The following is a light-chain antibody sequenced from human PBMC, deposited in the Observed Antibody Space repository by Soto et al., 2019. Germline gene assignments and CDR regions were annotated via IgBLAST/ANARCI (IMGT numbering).Light chain of an antibody. Sequence: EIVMTQSPATLSVSPGERATLSCRASQSVSSNLAWYQQKPGQAPRLLMFGASTRATDIPARFSSTGSGTEFTLTISSLQSEDFACYYCQQYDNWPFSFGPGTKVDIK. CDR3: QQYDNWPFS. V-gene: IGKV3-15*01. J-gene: IGKJ3*01. CDR2: GAS. CDR1: QSVSSN.